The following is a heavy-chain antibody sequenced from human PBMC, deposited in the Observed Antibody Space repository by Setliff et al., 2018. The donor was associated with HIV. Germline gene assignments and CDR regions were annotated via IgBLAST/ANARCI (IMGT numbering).Heavy chain of an antibody. CDR1: DQLISSGNY. V-gene: IGHV4-38-2*01. CDR2: VYDSGNT. J-gene: IGHJ4*02. D-gene: IGHD3-9*01. CDR3: ARGQLRYLANDYYFDY. Sequence: ASETLSLTCAIPDQLISSGNYWGWIRQPPGRGLEWIGSVYDSGNTYYKPALESRAAISLDTSMNRFSLKLSSVTAADTAVYYCARGQLRYLANDYYFDYWGQGTLVTVSS.